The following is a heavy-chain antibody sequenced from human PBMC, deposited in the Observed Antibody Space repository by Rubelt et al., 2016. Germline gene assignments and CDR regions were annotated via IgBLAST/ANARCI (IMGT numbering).Heavy chain of an antibody. CDR2: IYSGGST. J-gene: IGHJ4*02. CDR1: GFTFSTYA. CDR3: ARGTGIAPDY. D-gene: IGHD6-13*01. Sequence: SLRLSCAASGFTFSTYAMGWVRQAPGKGLEWVSVIYSGGSTYYADSVKGRFTISRDNSKNTLYLQVNSLRAEDTAVYYCARGTGIAPDYWGQGTLVTVSS. V-gene: IGHV3-53*01.